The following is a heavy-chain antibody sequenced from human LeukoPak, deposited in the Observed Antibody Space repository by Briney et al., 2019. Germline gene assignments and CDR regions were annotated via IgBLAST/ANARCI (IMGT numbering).Heavy chain of an antibody. V-gene: IGHV4-61*02. J-gene: IGHJ4*02. Sequence: PSETLSLICTVSGGSISSGTYYWSWIRQPAGKGLEWIGRFYTSGSTNYNPSLTSRVTISVDTSKNQFSLKLSSVTAADTAMYYWARGPYAWGYIDYWGQGTLVTVSS. CDR2: FYTSGST. CDR3: ARGPYAWGYIDY. D-gene: IGHD7-27*01. CDR1: GGSISSGTYY.